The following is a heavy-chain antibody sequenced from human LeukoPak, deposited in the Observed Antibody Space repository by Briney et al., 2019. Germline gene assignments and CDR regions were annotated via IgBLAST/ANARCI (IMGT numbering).Heavy chain of an antibody. V-gene: IGHV1-69*13. CDR1: GGTFSSYA. Sequence: SVKVSCKASGGTFSSYAISWVRQAPGQGLEWMGGIIPIFGTANYAQKFQGRVTITADESTSTAYMELSSLRSEDTAVYYCARNTMVRGVIQRKRGYYYMDVWGKGTTVTVSS. J-gene: IGHJ6*03. D-gene: IGHD3-10*01. CDR2: IIPIFGTA. CDR3: ARNTMVRGVIQRKRGYYYMDV.